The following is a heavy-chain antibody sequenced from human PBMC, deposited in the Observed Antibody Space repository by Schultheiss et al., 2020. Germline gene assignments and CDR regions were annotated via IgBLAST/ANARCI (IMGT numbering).Heavy chain of an antibody. CDR3: ARGLIAARPFGSESYYGMDV. Sequence: GGSLRLSCAASGFTFSSYAMSWVRQAPGKGLEWVSGISWNSGSIGYADSVKGRFTISRDNSKNTLYLQMNSLRAEDTAVYYCARGLIAARPFGSESYYGMDVWGQGTTVTVSS. D-gene: IGHD6-6*01. CDR2: ISWNSGSI. CDR1: GFTFSSYA. J-gene: IGHJ6*02. V-gene: IGHV3-23*01.